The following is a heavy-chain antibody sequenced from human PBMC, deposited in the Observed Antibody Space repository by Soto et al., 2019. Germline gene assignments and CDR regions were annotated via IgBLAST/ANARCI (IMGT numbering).Heavy chain of an antibody. D-gene: IGHD3-22*01. CDR3: AKEWVYDTSGWSFDY. V-gene: IGHV3-30*18. CDR2: ISDDGSNK. CDR1: GFTFSSYG. J-gene: IGHJ4*02. Sequence: QVQLVESGGGVVQPGRSLRLSCAASGFTFSSYGRHWVRQAPGKGLEWVAVISDDGSNKYYADSLKGRFTISRDNSKNTLYLQMNSLRAEDTAVYYCAKEWVYDTSGWSFDYWGQGTLVTVSS.